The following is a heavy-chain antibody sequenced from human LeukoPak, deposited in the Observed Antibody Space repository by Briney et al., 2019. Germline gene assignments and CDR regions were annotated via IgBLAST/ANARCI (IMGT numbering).Heavy chain of an antibody. CDR3: ARPFYMLRGEESPEYFQH. V-gene: IGHV3-53*01. Sequence: QPGGSLRLSCAASGLTVSANYMSWVRQAPGKGLEWVSVIYSGGSTYYADSVKGRFTISRDNSKNTLYLQMNSLRADDTAVYYCARPFYMLRGEESPEYFQHWGQGTLVIVSS. CDR2: IYSGGST. CDR1: GLTVSANY. J-gene: IGHJ1*01. D-gene: IGHD3-10*01.